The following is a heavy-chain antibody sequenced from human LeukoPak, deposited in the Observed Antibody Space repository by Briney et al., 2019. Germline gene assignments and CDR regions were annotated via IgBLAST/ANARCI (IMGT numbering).Heavy chain of an antibody. CDR1: GGAISSYY. Sequence: SETLSLTCTVSGGAISSYYWSWIRQPPGKGLEWIGYIYYSGSTNYNPSLKSRVTISVDTSKNQFSLKLSSVTAADTAVYYCARRGCIGGYCSSGWFYPWGQGTLVTVSS. CDR3: ARRGCIGGYCSSGWFYP. CDR2: IYYSGST. V-gene: IGHV4-59*08. D-gene: IGHD2-2*01. J-gene: IGHJ5*02.